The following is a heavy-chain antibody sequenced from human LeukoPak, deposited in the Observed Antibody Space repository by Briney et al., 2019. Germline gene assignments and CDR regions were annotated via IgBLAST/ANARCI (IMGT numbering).Heavy chain of an antibody. J-gene: IGHJ3*02. CDR2: LYYSGTT. D-gene: IGHD6-6*01. V-gene: IGHV4-39*01. Sequence: PPETLSLTCTVSGGSISSSNYYWGWIRQPPGKGLEWIGSLYYSGTTFYNPSLKSRVTMSVDTSKNQISLNLRSVTAADTAVYYCAREYSSSSGRRAFDIWGQGTMVTVSS. CDR1: GGSISSSNYY. CDR3: AREYSSSSGRRAFDI.